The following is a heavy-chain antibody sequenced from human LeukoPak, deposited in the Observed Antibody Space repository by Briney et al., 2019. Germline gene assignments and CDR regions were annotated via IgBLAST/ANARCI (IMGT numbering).Heavy chain of an antibody. V-gene: IGHV4-39*01. CDR1: GGSISSSSYY. J-gene: IGHJ4*02. CDR2: IYYSGST. Sequence: SETLSLTRTVSGGSISSSSYYWGWIRQPPGKGLEWIGSIYYSGSTYYNPSLKSRVTISVDTSKNQFSLKLSSVTAADTAVYYCARQGWGYYDSSGYVYYWGQGTLVTVSS. D-gene: IGHD3-22*01. CDR3: ARQGWGYYDSSGYVYY.